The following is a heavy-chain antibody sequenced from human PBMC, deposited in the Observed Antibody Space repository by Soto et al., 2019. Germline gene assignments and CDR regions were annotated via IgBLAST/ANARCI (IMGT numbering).Heavy chain of an antibody. CDR2: INHRGTT. D-gene: IGHD2-21*01. V-gene: IGHV4-34*04. CDR1: GESLRGYY. Sequence: QVQLQQWGTGLLKPSETLSLHCAVYGESLRGYYWSWIRQTPAMGLEWIGEINHRGTTNHDSSLKSRAIFSLDTSKNQVSLRLNYVTAADTAVYYCARGYPRSILSTSLTTSYWFDSWGQGTLVTVSS. J-gene: IGHJ5*01. CDR3: ARGYPRSILSTSLTTSYWFDS.